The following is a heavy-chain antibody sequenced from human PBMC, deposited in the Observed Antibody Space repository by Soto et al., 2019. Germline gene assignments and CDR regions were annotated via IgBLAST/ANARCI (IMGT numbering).Heavy chain of an antibody. CDR1: GGFVNSDTHS. D-gene: IGHD2-2*01. CDR3: ARFVRSCSATTCSTRADV. J-gene: IGHJ6*02. CDR2: IYSGGST. V-gene: IGHV4-61*01. Sequence: TSETLSLTCTVSGGFVNSDTHSWSWIRQTPGKRLEWIGFIYSGGSTKNPSLRSRVTMSVDTSKNQFSLKLRSVIVADTAVYHCARFVRSCSATTCSTRADVWGQGMTVTVSS.